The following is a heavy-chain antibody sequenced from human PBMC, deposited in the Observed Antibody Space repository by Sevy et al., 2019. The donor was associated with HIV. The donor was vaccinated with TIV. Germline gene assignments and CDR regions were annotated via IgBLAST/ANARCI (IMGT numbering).Heavy chain of an antibody. D-gene: IGHD2-15*01. J-gene: IGHJ4*02. CDR2: ISDRSDTI. Sequence: GGSLRLSCAASGFIFSNYYMTWVRQAPGKGLEWVSYISDRSDTISYADSVKGRFPISRDNAKNALYLQMSSLRGEDTAVYYCARVRDRYCSGGSFYYGYFFDYWGQGTLVTVSS. CDR1: GFIFSNYY. CDR3: ARVRDRYCSGGSFYYGYFFDY. V-gene: IGHV3-48*01.